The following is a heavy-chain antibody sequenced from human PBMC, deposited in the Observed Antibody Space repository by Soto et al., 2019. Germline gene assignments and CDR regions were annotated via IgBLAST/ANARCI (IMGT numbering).Heavy chain of an antibody. Sequence: LRLSCTASGLTFTSSSFHWVRQAPGKGLEWVAVISENGDRQYSTESVRGRFLISRDSSKNTVYLQMNSLRPEDTGVYFCARRLATTVSALGYWGQGALVTVSS. V-gene: IGHV3-30-3*01. CDR2: ISENGDRQ. CDR1: GLTFTSSS. D-gene: IGHD4-17*01. CDR3: ARRLATTVSALGY. J-gene: IGHJ4*02.